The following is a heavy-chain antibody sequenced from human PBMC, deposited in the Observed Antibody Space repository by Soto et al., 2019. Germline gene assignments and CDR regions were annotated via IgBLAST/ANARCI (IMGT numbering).Heavy chain of an antibody. Sequence: QVQLQQWGAGLLKPSETLSLTCAVYGGSFSGYYWSWIRQPPGKGLEWIGEINHSGGSTSYAQKFQGRVTMTRDTSTSTVYMELSSLRSEDTAVYYCARDPEKGGFWDYWGQGTLVTVSS. J-gene: IGHJ4*02. CDR1: GGSFSGYY. D-gene: IGHD3-3*01. CDR3: ARDPEKGGFWDY. CDR2: INHSGGST. V-gene: IGHV4-34*01.